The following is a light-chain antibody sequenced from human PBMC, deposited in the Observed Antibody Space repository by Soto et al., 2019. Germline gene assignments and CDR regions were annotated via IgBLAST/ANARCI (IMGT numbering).Light chain of an antibody. CDR1: SSNIGAGFD. J-gene: IGLJ2*01. CDR2: DNT. Sequence: QSVLTQPPSVSGAPGQRVTISCTGTSSNIGAGFDVHWYQKLPGTAPKLLIFDNTNRPSGVPDRFSSSRSGTSASLAITGLQAGDEADYFCQSYDSSQSGSVVFGGGTKLTVL. V-gene: IGLV1-40*01. CDR3: QSYDSSQSGSVV.